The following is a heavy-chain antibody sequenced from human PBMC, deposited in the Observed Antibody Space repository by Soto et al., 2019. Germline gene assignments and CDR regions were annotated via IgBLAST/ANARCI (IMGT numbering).Heavy chain of an antibody. D-gene: IGHD3-10*01. CDR1: GFSFSSYA. V-gene: IGHV3-23*01. CDR2: ASGSGDYT. J-gene: IGHJ4*02. Sequence: PGGSLRLSCAASGFSFSSYAMSWVRLAPGKGLQWVATASGSGDYTYYADSVKGRFIISRDNSKNTLYLQMHSLRVEDTAVYYCAKSGDFDYWGQGTLVTVPQ. CDR3: AKSGDFDY.